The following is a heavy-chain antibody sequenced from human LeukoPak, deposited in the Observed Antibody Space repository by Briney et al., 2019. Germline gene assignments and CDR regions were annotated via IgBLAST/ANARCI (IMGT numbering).Heavy chain of an antibody. Sequence: PGGSLRLSCAASGFSFSTLGMSWVRQAPGEGLVWVSSIGTTNSDTKYADSVKGRFTISRDNSKNTLYLQMINLRAEDTAIYYCVKGARLALIDYWGQGTLVTVSS. D-gene: IGHD3-9*01. CDR2: IGTTNSDT. CDR3: VKGARLALIDY. V-gene: IGHV3-23*01. CDR1: GFSFSTLG. J-gene: IGHJ4*02.